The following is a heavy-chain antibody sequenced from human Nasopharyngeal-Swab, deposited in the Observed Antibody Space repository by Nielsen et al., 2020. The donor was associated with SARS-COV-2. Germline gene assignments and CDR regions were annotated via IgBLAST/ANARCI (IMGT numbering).Heavy chain of an antibody. D-gene: IGHD2-15*01. V-gene: IGHV3-73*01. CDR1: GFTFSDSA. J-gene: IGHJ4*02. CDR2: IRSKGNNYAT. Sequence: GESLKTSFAALGFTFSDSAIHWVRHASGKGLGWVGLIRSKGNNYATAYAASVKGRFTIFRDDPTNTAYLQMNSLNTEDTAMYYCTRCGGGCYSGRDYWGQGTLVTVSS. CDR3: TRCGGGCYSGRDY.